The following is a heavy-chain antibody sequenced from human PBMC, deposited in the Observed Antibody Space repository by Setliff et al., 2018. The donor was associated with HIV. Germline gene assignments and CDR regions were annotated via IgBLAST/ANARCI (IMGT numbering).Heavy chain of an antibody. CDR2: INPNNGGT. J-gene: IGHJ3*01. CDR1: TFLVTGYN. CDR3: AKPRIFDSFDV. Sequence: ASVKVSCKALTFLVTGYNIHWVRLAPGHGPEWLGRINPNNGGTDYAQKFQGRVTMSLDTSTNTVYLELKGLTSDDTAVYYCAKPRIFDSFDVWGPGTVGT. V-gene: IGHV1-2*06. D-gene: IGHD2-15*01.